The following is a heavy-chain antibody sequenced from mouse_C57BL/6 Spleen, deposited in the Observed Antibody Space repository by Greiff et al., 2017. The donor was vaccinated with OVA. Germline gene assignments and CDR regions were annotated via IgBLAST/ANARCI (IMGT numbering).Heavy chain of an antibody. CDR3: AREDGDYYGSSYDD. CDR2: IYPGSGST. Sequence: QVQLQQPGAELVKPGASVKMSCKASGYTFTSYWITWVKQRPGQGLEWIGDIYPGSGSTNYNEKFKSKATLTVDTSSSTAYMQLSSLTSEDSAVYYCAREDGDYYGSSYDDWGQGTTLTVSS. CDR1: GYTFTSYW. J-gene: IGHJ2*01. V-gene: IGHV1-55*01. D-gene: IGHD1-1*01.